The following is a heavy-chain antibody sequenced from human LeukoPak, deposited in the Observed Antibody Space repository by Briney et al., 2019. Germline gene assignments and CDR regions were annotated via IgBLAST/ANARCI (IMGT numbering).Heavy chain of an antibody. CDR2: ISGSGGST. D-gene: IGHD2-21*02. CDR1: GFTFSTYA. CDR3: TREAVTANGYFDY. J-gene: IGHJ4*02. V-gene: IGHV3-23*01. Sequence: GGSLRLSCAASGFTFSTYAVSWVRQTPEKGLEWVSAISGSGGSTYYADSVKGRFTISRDNSKNTLYLQMNSLKTEDTAVYYCTREAVTANGYFDYWGQGTLVTVSS.